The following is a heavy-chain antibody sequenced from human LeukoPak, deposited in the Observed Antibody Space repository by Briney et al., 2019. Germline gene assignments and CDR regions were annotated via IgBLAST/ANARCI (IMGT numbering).Heavy chain of an antibody. CDR2: ISSSGSTI. CDR3: ARGCIVSPYCSGGSCYSCWFDP. V-gene: IGHV3-48*03. Sequence: GGSLRLSCAASGFTFSSYEMNWVRQAPGKGLEWVSFISSSGSTIYYADSVKGRFTISRDNAKNSLYLQMNSLRAEDTAVYYCARGCIVSPYCSGGSCYSCWFDPWGQGTLVTVSS. CDR1: GFTFSSYE. J-gene: IGHJ5*02. D-gene: IGHD2-15*01.